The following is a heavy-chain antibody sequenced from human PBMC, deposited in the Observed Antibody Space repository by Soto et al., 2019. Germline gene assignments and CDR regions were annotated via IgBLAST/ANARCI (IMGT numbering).Heavy chain of an antibody. J-gene: IGHJ6*02. CDR2: INHSGST. V-gene: IGHV4-34*01. CDR1: GGSFSGYY. CDR3: ARMALTMVRGVIIYYYYYGMDV. D-gene: IGHD3-10*01. Sequence: NPSETLSLTCAVYGGSFSGYYWSWIRQPPGKGLEWIGEINHSGSTNYNPSLKSRVTISVDTSKNQFSLKLSSVTAADTAVYYCARMALTMVRGVIIYYYYYGMDVWGQGTTVTVSS.